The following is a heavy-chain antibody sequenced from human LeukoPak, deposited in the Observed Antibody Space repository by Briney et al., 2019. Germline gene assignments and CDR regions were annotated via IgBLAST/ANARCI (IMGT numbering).Heavy chain of an antibody. Sequence: PGGALRLSCAASGFTFSSYAMSWVRQAPGKGLEWVSAMSGGGGSTYYADSVKGRFTISRDNSKNTLYLQMSSLRAEDTAVYYCAKERLEAASTMGSAAFQHWGQGTLVTVSS. CDR1: GFTFSSYA. D-gene: IGHD6-13*01. CDR3: AKERLEAASTMGSAAFQH. V-gene: IGHV3-23*01. J-gene: IGHJ1*01. CDR2: MSGGGGST.